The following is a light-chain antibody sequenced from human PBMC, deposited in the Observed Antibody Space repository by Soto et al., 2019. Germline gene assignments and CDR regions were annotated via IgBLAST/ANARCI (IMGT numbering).Light chain of an antibody. CDR2: DAS. Sequence: EIVLTQSPATLSLSPGERATLSCRASQSVGNYLAWYQQKPGQAPRLLIYDASNGATGVPARFSGSGSGTDFTLTISSLEPEDFAVYYCQQSNIPFTFGPGTKVDI. V-gene: IGKV3-11*01. CDR1: QSVGNY. J-gene: IGKJ3*01. CDR3: QQSNIPFT.